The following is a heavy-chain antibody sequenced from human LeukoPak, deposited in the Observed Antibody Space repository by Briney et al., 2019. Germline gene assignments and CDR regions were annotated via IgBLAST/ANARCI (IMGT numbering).Heavy chain of an antibody. CDR1: HFTFTTYW. Sequence: GGSLRLSCAASHFTFTTYWMSWVRQAPGKGLEWVANIKPDGSEKYYVDSVKGRFTISRDNAKNSLYLQMNSLRAEDTAVYYCARVFSGGSRVIPPNFDCWGQGTPVTVSS. J-gene: IGHJ4*02. V-gene: IGHV3-7*01. CDR2: IKPDGSEK. CDR3: ARVFSGGSRVIPPNFDC. D-gene: IGHD2-15*01.